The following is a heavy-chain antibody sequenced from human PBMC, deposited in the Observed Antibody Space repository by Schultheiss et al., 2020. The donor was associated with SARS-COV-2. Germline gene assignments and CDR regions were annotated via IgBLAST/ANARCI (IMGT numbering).Heavy chain of an antibody. CDR3: AAGAGLSWYYYYMDV. CDR1: GFTFSSYG. D-gene: IGHD3-16*02. V-gene: IGHV3-33*01. Sequence: GGSLRLSCAASGFTFSSYGMHWVRQAPGKGLEWVAVIWYDGSNKYYADSVKGRFTISRDNSKNTLYLQMNSLRAEDTAVYYCAAGAGLSWYYYYMDVWGKGTTVTVSS. CDR2: IWYDGSNK. J-gene: IGHJ6*03.